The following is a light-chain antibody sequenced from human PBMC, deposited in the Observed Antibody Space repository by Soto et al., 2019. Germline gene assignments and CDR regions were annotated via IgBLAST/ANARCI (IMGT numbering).Light chain of an antibody. CDR2: GAS. V-gene: IGKV3-20*01. Sequence: EIVLAQSPGTLSLSPGERATLSCRASQSVSRNFLAWYQQKPGQAPRLLIYGASSRATGIPDRFSGSGSGTDFTLTISRLEPEDFAVYYCLQYGSSPRTFGQGTKLEIK. J-gene: IGKJ1*01. CDR1: QSVSRNF. CDR3: LQYGSSPRT.